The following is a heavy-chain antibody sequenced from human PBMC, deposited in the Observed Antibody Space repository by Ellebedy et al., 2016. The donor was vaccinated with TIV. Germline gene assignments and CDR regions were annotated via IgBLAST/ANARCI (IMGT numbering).Heavy chain of an antibody. V-gene: IGHV1-2*02. Sequence: AASVKVSCKASGYTLSDYYIHWVRQAPGQGLEWMGWLNPHSGNTNIAQKFQGRVTMTTDTSTSTAYMEVRRLRSDDTAVYYCAREIGAGPVVFQYWGQGTLVIVSS. J-gene: IGHJ1*01. CDR1: GYTLSDYY. CDR2: LNPHSGNT. D-gene: IGHD6-19*01. CDR3: AREIGAGPVVFQY.